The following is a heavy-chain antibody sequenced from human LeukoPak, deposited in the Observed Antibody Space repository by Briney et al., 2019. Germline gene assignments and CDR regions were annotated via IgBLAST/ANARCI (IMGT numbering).Heavy chain of an antibody. Sequence: PGGSLRLSCAASGFTFSSYAMSWVRQAPGKGLEWVSAISGSGGSTYYADSVKGRFTISRDNSKNTLYLQMNSLRAEDTAVYYCAKAPPRTTYYYDSSGYPPDYWGQGTLVTVSS. CDR1: GFTFSSYA. V-gene: IGHV3-23*01. D-gene: IGHD3-22*01. J-gene: IGHJ4*02. CDR2: ISGSGGST. CDR3: AKAPPRTTYYYDSSGYPPDY.